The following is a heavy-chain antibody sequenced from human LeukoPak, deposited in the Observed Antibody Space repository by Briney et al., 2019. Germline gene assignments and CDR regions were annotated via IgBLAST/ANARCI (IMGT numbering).Heavy chain of an antibody. Sequence: PSETLSLTCTVSGGSISSYYWSWIRQPPGKGLEWIGYIYYSGSTNYNPSPHRRVAISLDTSNNQFSLKLTSVTAADTAVYYCARASPSGYPPPLDFWGQGTLVPVSS. CDR1: GGSISSYY. J-gene: IGHJ4*02. V-gene: IGHV4-59*01. CDR2: IYYSGST. D-gene: IGHD3-22*01. CDR3: ARASPSGYPPPLDF.